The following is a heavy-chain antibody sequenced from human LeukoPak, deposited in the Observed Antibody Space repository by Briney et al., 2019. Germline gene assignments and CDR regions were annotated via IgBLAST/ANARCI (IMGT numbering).Heavy chain of an antibody. Sequence: ASVKVSCKASGGTFSSYAISWVRQAPGQGLEWMGGIIPIFGTANYAQKFQGRVTITADESTSTAYMELSSLRSEDTAVYYCARDMRLITIFGVVGDYYYGMDVWGQGTTVTVSS. CDR2: IIPIFGTA. J-gene: IGHJ6*02. CDR3: ARDMRLITIFGVVGDYYYGMDV. V-gene: IGHV1-69*13. D-gene: IGHD3-3*01. CDR1: GGTFSSYA.